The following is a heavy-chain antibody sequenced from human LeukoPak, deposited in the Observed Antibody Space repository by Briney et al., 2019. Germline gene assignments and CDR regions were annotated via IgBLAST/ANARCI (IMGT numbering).Heavy chain of an antibody. CDR2: INPSGGST. V-gene: IGHV1-46*01. CDR3: AREYDSSGYYYAFFDY. D-gene: IGHD3-22*01. Sequence: ASVKVSCKASGYTFTSYYMHWVRQAPGQGPEWMGIINPSGGSTSYAQKFQGGVTMTRDMSTSTVYMELSSLRSEDTAVYYCAREYDSSGYYYAFFDYWGQGTLVTVSS. J-gene: IGHJ4*02. CDR1: GYTFTSYY.